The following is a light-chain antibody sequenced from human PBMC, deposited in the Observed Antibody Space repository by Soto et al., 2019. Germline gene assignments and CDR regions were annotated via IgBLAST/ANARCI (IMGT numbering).Light chain of an antibody. V-gene: IGKV1-39*01. J-gene: IGKJ4*01. CDR3: QQANSFPLT. CDR2: AAS. CDR1: QSISTY. Sequence: DIQMTQSPSSLSASVGARVTITGRASQSISTYLNWYQQKAGLAPKLLIYAASSLQSGVPSRFSGSGSGTEFTLTISSLQPDDFATYYCQQANSFPLTFGGGTKVDIK.